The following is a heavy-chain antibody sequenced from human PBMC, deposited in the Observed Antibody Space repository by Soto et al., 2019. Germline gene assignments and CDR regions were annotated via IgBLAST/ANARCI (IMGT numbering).Heavy chain of an antibody. CDR1: GFTFSSYG. CDR2: ISYDGSNK. CDR3: AKDVLGYFDY. D-gene: IGHD1-26*01. V-gene: IGHV3-30*18. Sequence: QVQLVESGGGVVQPGRSLRLSCAASGFTFSSYGMHWVRQAPGKGLEWVAVISYDGSNKYYADSVKGRFTISRDNSKNTLYLQMNSLRAEDTAVYYCAKDVLGYFDYWGQGTLVTVSS. J-gene: IGHJ4*02.